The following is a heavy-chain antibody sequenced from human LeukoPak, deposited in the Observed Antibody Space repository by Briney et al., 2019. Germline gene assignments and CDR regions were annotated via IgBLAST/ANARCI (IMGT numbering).Heavy chain of an antibody. V-gene: IGHV3-48*01. CDR2: ITGDSNTI. Sequence: GGSLSLSCAASGFAFGPYAMNWVRQAPGKGMEWVSFITGDSNTIYYADSMKGRFTVSRDNAENSLYLQMNSLSAEDTAVYYCARDRMGGSFDYWGQGTLVTVSS. CDR1: GFAFGPYA. CDR3: ARDRMGGSFDY. D-gene: IGHD2-15*01. J-gene: IGHJ4*02.